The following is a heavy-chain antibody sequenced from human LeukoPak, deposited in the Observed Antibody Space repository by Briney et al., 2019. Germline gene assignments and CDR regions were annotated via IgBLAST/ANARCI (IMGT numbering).Heavy chain of an antibody. J-gene: IGHJ3*02. D-gene: IGHD5-18*01. CDR3: ARFRGYNNAFDI. V-gene: IGHV4-30-2*01. CDR2: IYHSGST. Sequence: SETLSLTCAVSGGPISSGGYSWSWIRQPPGKGLEWIGYIYHSGSTYYNPSLKSRVTISVDRSKNQFSLKLSSVTAADTAVYYCARFRGYNNAFDIWGQGTMVTVSS. CDR1: GGPISSGGYS.